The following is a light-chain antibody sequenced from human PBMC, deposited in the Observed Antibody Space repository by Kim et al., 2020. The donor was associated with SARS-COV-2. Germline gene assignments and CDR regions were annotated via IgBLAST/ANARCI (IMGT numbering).Light chain of an antibody. CDR3: QQRSNWPQLT. CDR2: DAS. Sequence: SPGERAPLSCRARQSVRSYLSWYQQNPGQAPRLLIYDASNRATGIPARFSGSGSGTDFTLTISSLEPEDFALYYCQQRSNWPQLTFGGGTKVDIK. J-gene: IGKJ4*01. V-gene: IGKV3-11*01. CDR1: QSVRSY.